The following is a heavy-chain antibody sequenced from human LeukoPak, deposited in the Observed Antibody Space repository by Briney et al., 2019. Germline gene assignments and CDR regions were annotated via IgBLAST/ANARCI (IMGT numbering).Heavy chain of an antibody. V-gene: IGHV3-30*02. Sequence: GRSLRLSCAASGFTFGSYGMHWVRQAPGKGLEWVAFIRSDGSNKYYADSVKGRFTISRDNSKNTLYLQMNSLRAEDTAVYYCAKDLYSSSWQYYYYYYMDVWAKGTTVTISS. J-gene: IGHJ6*03. CDR3: AKDLYSSSWQYYYYYYMDV. CDR2: IRSDGSNK. D-gene: IGHD6-13*01. CDR1: GFTFGSYG.